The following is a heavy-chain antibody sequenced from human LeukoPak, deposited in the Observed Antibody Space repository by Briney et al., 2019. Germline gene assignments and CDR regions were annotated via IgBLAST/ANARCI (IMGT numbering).Heavy chain of an antibody. J-gene: IGHJ6*02. CDR3: ARNQQLGGHSYYYYGMDV. CDR2: ISGGGVTT. Sequence: TGGSLRLSCVGSGFTSIAYALTWARQAPGKGLEWVSGISGGGVTTYYADSVKGRFTISRDNSMNTLYLQMNSLRADDTAIYYCARNQQLGGHSYYYYGMDVWGQGTTVTVSS. V-gene: IGHV3-23*01. D-gene: IGHD3-16*01. CDR1: GFTSIAYA.